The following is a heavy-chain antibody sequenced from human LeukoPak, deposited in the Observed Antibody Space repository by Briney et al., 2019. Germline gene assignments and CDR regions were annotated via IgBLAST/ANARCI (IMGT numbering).Heavy chain of an antibody. Sequence: GGSLRRSCTASGFTFGDYAMSWVRQAPGKGLEWVGFIRSKAYGGTTEYAASVKGRFTISRDDSKSIAYLQMNSLKTEDTAVYYCTREPLRVGYYFDYWGQGTLVTVSS. CDR2: IRSKAYGGTT. CDR1: GFTFGDYA. V-gene: IGHV3-49*04. CDR3: TREPLRVGYYFDY. J-gene: IGHJ4*02. D-gene: IGHD3-16*01.